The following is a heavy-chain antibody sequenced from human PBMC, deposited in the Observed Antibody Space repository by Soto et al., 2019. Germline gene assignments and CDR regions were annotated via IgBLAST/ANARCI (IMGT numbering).Heavy chain of an antibody. CDR2: INHSGST. Sequence: SETLSLTCAVYGGSFSGYYWSWLRQPPGKGLEWIGEINHSGSTNYNPSLKSRVTISVDTSKNQFSLKLSSVTAADTAVYYCARVSTDYDFWSGYYRHPFDYWGQGTLVTVSS. CDR1: GGSFSGYY. CDR3: ARVSTDYDFWSGYYRHPFDY. D-gene: IGHD3-3*01. J-gene: IGHJ4*02. V-gene: IGHV4-34*01.